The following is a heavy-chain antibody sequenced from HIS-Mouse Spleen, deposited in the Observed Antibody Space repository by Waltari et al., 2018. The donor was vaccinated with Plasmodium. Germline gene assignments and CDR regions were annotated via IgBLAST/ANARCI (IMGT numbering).Heavy chain of an antibody. CDR2: IYSGGST. CDR1: GFTVSSNY. CDR3: ATPRVGGSYFDY. J-gene: IGHJ4*02. V-gene: IGHV3-66*01. Sequence: EMQLVESGGGLVQPGGSLRLSCAASGFTVSSNYMSWVRQAPGKGLEWVSVIYSGGSTYYADSVKGRFTISRDNSKNTLYLQMNSLRAEDTAVYYCATPRVGGSYFDYWGQGTLVTVSS. D-gene: IGHD1-26*01.